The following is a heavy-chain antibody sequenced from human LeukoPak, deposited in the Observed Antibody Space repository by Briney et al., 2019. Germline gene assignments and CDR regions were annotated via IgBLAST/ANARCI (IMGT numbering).Heavy chain of an antibody. CDR1: GFTFSSYA. Sequence: PGGSLRLSCAASGFTFSSYAMSWVRQAPGKGLEWFSAISGSGGSTYYADSVKGRFTISRDNSKNTLYLQMNSLRAEDTAVYYCASHTVEGSDYWGQGTLVTVSS. CDR2: ISGSGGST. D-gene: IGHD5-12*01. V-gene: IGHV3-23*01. CDR3: ASHTVEGSDY. J-gene: IGHJ4*02.